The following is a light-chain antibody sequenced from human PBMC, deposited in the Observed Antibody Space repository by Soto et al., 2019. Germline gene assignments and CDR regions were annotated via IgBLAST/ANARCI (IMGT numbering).Light chain of an antibody. CDR3: CSYAGSNNGV. J-gene: IGLJ3*02. V-gene: IGLV2-8*01. CDR1: SSDVGGYNY. CDR2: EVS. Sequence: QSVLTQPPSASGSPGQSVTISCTGTSSDVGGYNYVSWYQQHPGKAPKLMIYEVSKRPSGVPDRFSGSKSDNMASLTVSGLQAEDEADYYCCSYAGSNNGVFGGGTKVTVL.